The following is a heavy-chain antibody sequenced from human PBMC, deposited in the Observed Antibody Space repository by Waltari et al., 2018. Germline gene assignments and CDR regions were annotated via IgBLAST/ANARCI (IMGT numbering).Heavy chain of an antibody. J-gene: IGHJ4*02. Sequence: QVQLVESGGGVVQPGRSLRLSCAASGFTFSSYGMHWVRQAPGKGMGWVEVKWYDGSNKYYADSVKGRFTISRDNSKNTLYLQMNSLRAEDTAVYYCASGLGYMDYWGQGTLVTVSS. D-gene: IGHD1-1*01. CDR2: KWYDGSNK. CDR3: ASGLGYMDY. V-gene: IGHV3-33*01. CDR1: GFTFSSYG.